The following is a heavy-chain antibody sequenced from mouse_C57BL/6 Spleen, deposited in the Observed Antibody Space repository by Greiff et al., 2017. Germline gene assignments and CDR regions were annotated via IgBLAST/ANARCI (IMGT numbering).Heavy chain of an antibody. V-gene: IGHV1-39*01. CDR2: INPNYGTT. D-gene: IGHD2-5*01. CDR1: GYSFTDYN. Sequence: EVQGVESGPELVKPGASVKISCKASGYSFTDYNMNWVKQSNGKSLEWIGVINPNYGTTSCNQKFKGKATLTVDQSSSTAYMQLNSLTSEDSAVYYCARGGSYYSNLYYAMDYWGQGTSVTVSS. CDR3: ARGGSYYSNLYYAMDY. J-gene: IGHJ4*01.